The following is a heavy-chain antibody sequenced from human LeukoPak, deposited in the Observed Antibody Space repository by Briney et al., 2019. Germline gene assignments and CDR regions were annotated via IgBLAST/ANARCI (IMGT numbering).Heavy chain of an antibody. J-gene: IGHJ4*02. D-gene: IGHD3-10*01. Sequence: SETLSLTCTVSGGSISSSSYYWGWIRQPPGKGLEWIGSIYYSGSTYYNPSLKSRVTISVDTSKNQFSLKLSSVTAADTAVYYCARQVGIGSGSHRPYFDYWGQGTLVTVSS. CDR2: IYYSGST. CDR3: ARQVGIGSGSHRPYFDY. CDR1: GGSISSSSYY. V-gene: IGHV4-39*01.